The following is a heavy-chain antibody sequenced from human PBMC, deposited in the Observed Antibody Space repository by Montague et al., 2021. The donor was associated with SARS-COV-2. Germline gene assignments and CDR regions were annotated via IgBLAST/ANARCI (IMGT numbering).Heavy chain of an antibody. CDR1: GGSISSYY. CDR2: IYTIWST. V-gene: IGHV4-4*07. Sequence: SETLSLTCTVSGGSISSYYWSWIRQPAGQGLELIGRIYTIWSTNYNPSLTIRVTMSVDTSKNQFSLKLSSVTAADTAVYYCARVGRAGYDIFAGYYYYGMDVWGQGTTVTVSS. J-gene: IGHJ6*02. D-gene: IGHD3-9*01. CDR3: ARVGRAGYDIFAGYYYYGMDV.